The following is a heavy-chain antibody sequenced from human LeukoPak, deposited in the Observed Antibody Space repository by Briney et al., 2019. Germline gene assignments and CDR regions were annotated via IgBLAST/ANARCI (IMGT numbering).Heavy chain of an antibody. CDR3: ARDRIGYCTNGVCYTSFSSSWYWFDP. Sequence: SETLSLTCTVSGGSISSYYWSWIRQPAGKGLEWIGRIYTSGSTTYNPSLKSRVTMSVDTSKNQFSLKLSSVTAADTAVYYCARDRIGYCTNGVCYTSFSSSWYWFDPWGQGTLVTVSS. CDR2: IYTSGST. CDR1: GGSISSYY. D-gene: IGHD2-8*01. J-gene: IGHJ5*02. V-gene: IGHV4-4*07.